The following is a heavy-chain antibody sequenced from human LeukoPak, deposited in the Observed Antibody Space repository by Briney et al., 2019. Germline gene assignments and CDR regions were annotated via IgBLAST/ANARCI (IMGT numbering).Heavy chain of an antibody. CDR1: GYSFTTYW. Sequence: ESLKISCKGSGYSFTTYWIGWVRQMPGRGLEWMGIIYPGDSDTRYSPSFQGQVTISADKSISTAYLQWSSLKASDTAMYYCARRFGSSWAYFDYWGQGAQVTVSS. D-gene: IGHD6-13*01. V-gene: IGHV5-51*01. CDR2: IYPGDSDT. J-gene: IGHJ4*02. CDR3: ARRFGSSWAYFDY.